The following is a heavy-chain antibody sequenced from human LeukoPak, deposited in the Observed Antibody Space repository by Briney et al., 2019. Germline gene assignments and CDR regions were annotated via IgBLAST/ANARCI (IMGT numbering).Heavy chain of an antibody. D-gene: IGHD6-6*01. CDR2: IRSKAYGGTT. J-gene: IGHJ4*02. Sequence: PGGSLRLSCTASGFTFGDYAMSWFRQAPGKGLEWVGFIRSKAYGGTTEYAASVKGRFTISRDDSKSIAYLQMNSLKTEDTAVYYCTRDGRKSIAARPGYFDYWGQGTLVTVSS. V-gene: IGHV3-49*03. CDR3: TRDGRKSIAARPGYFDY. CDR1: GFTFGDYA.